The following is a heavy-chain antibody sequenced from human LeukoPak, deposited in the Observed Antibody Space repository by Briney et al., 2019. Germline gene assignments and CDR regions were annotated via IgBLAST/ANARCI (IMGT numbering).Heavy chain of an antibody. CDR1: GGSISSYY. D-gene: IGHD5-12*01. CDR3: ARAEDIVATIFDY. V-gene: IGHV4-59*01. J-gene: IGHJ4*02. Sequence: PSETLSLTCTVSGGSISSYYWSWIRQPPGKGLEWIGYIYYSGSTNCNPSLKSRVTISVDTSKNQFSLKLSSVTAADTAVYYCARAEDIVATIFDYWGQGTLVTVSS. CDR2: IYYSGST.